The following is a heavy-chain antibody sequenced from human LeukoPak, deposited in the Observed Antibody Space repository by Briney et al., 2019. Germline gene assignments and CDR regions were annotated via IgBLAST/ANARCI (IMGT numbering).Heavy chain of an antibody. V-gene: IGHV3-66*01. Sequence: PGGSLRLSCAASGFVVSGNYMSWVRQAPGKGLEWVSVLRNDGSTNYADSVKGRFTISRDNSKNTLYLQMNSLRAEDTAVYYCAKDRQRIYSYGSPLSFDYWGQGTLVTVSS. J-gene: IGHJ4*02. CDR1: GFVVSGNY. CDR3: AKDRQRIYSYGSPLSFDY. D-gene: IGHD5-18*01. CDR2: LRNDGST.